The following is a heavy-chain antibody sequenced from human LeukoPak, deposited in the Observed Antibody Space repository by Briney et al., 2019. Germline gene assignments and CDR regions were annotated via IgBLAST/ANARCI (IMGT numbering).Heavy chain of an antibody. CDR3: TRLYCGGGYCYYFDY. Sequence: GGSLRLSCAASGFTFTDSSMHWVRQASGKGLECVGRIRSKSNNYATAYAASVNGRFNISRDDSKNMLYLQMNSLKTEDTAVYYCTRLYCGGGYCYYFDYWGQGTLVTVSS. CDR2: IRSKSNNYAT. V-gene: IGHV3-73*01. J-gene: IGHJ4*02. D-gene: IGHD2-21*01. CDR1: GFTFTDSS.